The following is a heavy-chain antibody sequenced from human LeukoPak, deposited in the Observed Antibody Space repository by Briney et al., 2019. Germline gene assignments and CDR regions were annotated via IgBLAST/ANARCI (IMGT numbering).Heavy chain of an antibody. D-gene: IGHD1-26*01. J-gene: IGHJ4*02. CDR3: ARDLGGNIPNYFDY. V-gene: IGHV1-69*05. CDR1: GGTFSSYA. CDR2: IIPMFGTA. Sequence: SVKVSRKASGGTFSSYAISWVRQAPGQGLEWMGMIIPMFGTANYAQKFQGRVTITTDESTSTAYMELSSLRSEDTAVYYCARDLGGNIPNYFDYWGQGTLVTVSS.